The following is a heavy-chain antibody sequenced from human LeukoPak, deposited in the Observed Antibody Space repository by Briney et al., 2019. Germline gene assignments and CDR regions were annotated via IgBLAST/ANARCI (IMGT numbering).Heavy chain of an antibody. CDR1: GFTFSSYA. D-gene: IGHD2-2*01. CDR2: FSGSGGST. CDR3: DCSSATCYAAGDY. Sequence: GGSLRLSCAASGFTFSSYAMSWVRQAPGKGLECISGFSGSGGSTYYADSVKGRFTISRDNSKNTLYLQMNSLRAEDTAIYYCDCSSATCYAAGDYWGQGTLVTVSS. J-gene: IGHJ4*02. V-gene: IGHV3-23*01.